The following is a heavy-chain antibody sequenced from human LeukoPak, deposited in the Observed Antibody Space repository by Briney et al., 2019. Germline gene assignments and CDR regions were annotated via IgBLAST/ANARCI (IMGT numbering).Heavy chain of an antibody. J-gene: IGHJ4*02. CDR1: GGSISSYY. Sequence: PSETLSLTCTVSGGSISSYYWSWIRQPAGKGLEWIGRIYTSGSTNYNPSLKSRVTMSVDTSKNQFSLTLSSVTAADTAVYYCARTSYDYVWGSYRYTWYYFDYWGQGTLVTVSS. CDR3: ARTSYDYVWGSYRYTWYYFDY. D-gene: IGHD3-16*02. V-gene: IGHV4-4*07. CDR2: IYTSGST.